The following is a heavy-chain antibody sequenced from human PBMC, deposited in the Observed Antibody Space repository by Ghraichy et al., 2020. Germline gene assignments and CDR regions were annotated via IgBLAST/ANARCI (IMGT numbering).Heavy chain of an antibody. J-gene: IGHJ4*02. CDR3: ARGRQYSSSWYYPFDY. D-gene: IGHD6-13*01. Sequence: SETLSLTCAVYGGSFSGYYWSWIRQPPGKGLEWIGEINHSGSTNYNPSLKSRVTISVDTSKNQFSLKLSSVTAADTAVYYCARGRQYSSSWYYPFDYWGQGTLVTVSS. V-gene: IGHV4-34*01. CDR2: INHSGST. CDR1: GGSFSGYY.